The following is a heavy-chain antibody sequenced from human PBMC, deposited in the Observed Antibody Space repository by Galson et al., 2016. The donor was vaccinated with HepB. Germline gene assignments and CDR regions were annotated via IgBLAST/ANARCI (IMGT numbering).Heavy chain of an antibody. V-gene: IGHV4-4*02. Sequence: SETLSLTCAVSGVSISSGNWWTWVRQTPGKGLEWLGEIYHSGTTNNNLSSISRVTMSVDKSNNQFSLKMTSLTAEDTAIYYCASYVTDGAAWRSFDYWGQGTLVTVSS. CDR3: ASYVTDGAAWRSFDY. CDR2: IYHSGTT. D-gene: IGHD5-24*01. J-gene: IGHJ4*02. CDR1: GVSISSGNW.